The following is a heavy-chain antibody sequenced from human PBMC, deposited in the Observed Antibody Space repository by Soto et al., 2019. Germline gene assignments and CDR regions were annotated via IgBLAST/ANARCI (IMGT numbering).Heavy chain of an antibody. CDR3: ARWVSGSPDN. Sequence: EVQLVESGGGLVQPGGSLRLSCAASGFTLSDHYMDWVRQAPGKGLEWVGRTKNKANRYTTEYAASVNGRFTISRDDSMNSLYLQMYCLNTEDTAVYYCARWVSGSPDNWGQGTLVTVSS. CDR2: TKNKANRYTT. D-gene: IGHD1-26*01. V-gene: IGHV3-72*01. J-gene: IGHJ4*02. CDR1: GFTLSDHY.